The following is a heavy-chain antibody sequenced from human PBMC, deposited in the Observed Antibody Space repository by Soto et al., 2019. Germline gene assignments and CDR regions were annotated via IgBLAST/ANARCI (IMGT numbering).Heavy chain of an antibody. D-gene: IGHD1-7*01. CDR2: IYYSGST. J-gene: IGHJ4*02. Sequence: QVQLQESGPGLVKPSETLSLTCTVPGGSISSYYWSWIRQPPGKGLEWIGYIYYSGSTNYNPSLKSRVTISVDTSKNQFSLKLSSVTAADTAVYYCARRYGTPFDYWGQGTLVTVSS. CDR3: ARRYGTPFDY. V-gene: IGHV4-59*01. CDR1: GGSISSYY.